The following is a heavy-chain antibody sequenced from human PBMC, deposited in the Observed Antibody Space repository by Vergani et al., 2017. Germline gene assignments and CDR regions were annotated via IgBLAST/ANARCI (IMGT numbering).Heavy chain of an antibody. V-gene: IGHV3-23*01. D-gene: IGHD5-12*01. CDR2: ISGSGGST. CDR3: AKANPRNSGYDYLYYDHAMDV. CDR1: GFTFNHYA. Sequence: EVQLLESGGDLVQPGGSLRLSCAASGFTFNHYAMYWVRQAPGKGLEWFSGISGSGGSTYYAGSVKGRFTISRDSSKNTLYLQMNSLSAGDTAVYYCAKANPRNSGYDYLYYDHAMDVWGQGTTVTVAS. J-gene: IGHJ6*02.